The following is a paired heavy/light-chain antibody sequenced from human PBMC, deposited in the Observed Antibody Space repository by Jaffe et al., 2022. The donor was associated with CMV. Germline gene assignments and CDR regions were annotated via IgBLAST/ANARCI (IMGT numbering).Heavy chain of an antibody. D-gene: IGHD5-12*01. CDR3: ARTRDAYNYWDY. V-gene: IGHV3-48*02. J-gene: IGHJ4*02. Sequence: EVQLVESGGGFVQPGGSLRLSCTASGFTFSSYTMNWVRQAPGKGLEWVSYISSGSGVIYYADSVKGRFTISRDNAKNSLYLQMNSLRDEDTAVYYCARTRDAYNYWDYWGQGTLVTVSS. CDR2: ISSGSGVI. CDR1: GFTFSSYT.
Light chain of an antibody. V-gene: IGLV3-9*01. CDR1: NIGNKN. J-gene: IGLJ2*01. Sequence: SYELSQPLSVSVALGQTARITCGGNNIGNKNVHWYQQKPGQAPVLVIYRDSNRPSGIPERFSGSNSGNTATLTISRVQAGDEADYYCQVWDSSKGVFGGGTNLTVL. CDR2: RDS. CDR3: QVWDSSKGV.